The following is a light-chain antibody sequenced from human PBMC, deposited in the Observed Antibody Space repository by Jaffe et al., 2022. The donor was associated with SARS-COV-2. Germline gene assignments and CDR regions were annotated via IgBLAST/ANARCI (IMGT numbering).Light chain of an antibody. CDR3: QQYDRPPQT. Sequence: EIVLTQSPDTLSLSPGETATLFCRASQSVNSNYLAWYQQKPGQAPRLLIYHSSTRATGIPDNFSGSGSGTDFTLTISRLQPEDFAVYFCQQYDRPPQTFGQGTRVEAK. J-gene: IGKJ1*01. CDR1: QSVNSNY. V-gene: IGKV3-20*01. CDR2: HSS.